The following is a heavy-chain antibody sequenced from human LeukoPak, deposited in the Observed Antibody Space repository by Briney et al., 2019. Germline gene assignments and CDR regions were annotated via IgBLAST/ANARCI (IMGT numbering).Heavy chain of an antibody. D-gene: IGHD5-18*01. V-gene: IGHV4-39*01. CDR2: IYYSGST. J-gene: IGHJ4*02. CDR1: GGSISSSSYY. CDR3: ARQGGGQLWLLRPKCFDY. Sequence: PETLSLTCTVSGGSISSSSYYWGWIRPPPEKGLEWIGSIYYSGSTYYNPSLKSRVTISVDTSKNQFSLKLSSVTAADTAVYYCARQGGGQLWLLRPKCFDYWGQGTLVTVSS.